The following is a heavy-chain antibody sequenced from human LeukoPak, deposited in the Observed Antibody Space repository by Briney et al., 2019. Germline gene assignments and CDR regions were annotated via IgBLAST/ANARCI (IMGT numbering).Heavy chain of an antibody. Sequence: SETLSLTCTVSGGSISSSGYYWGWIRQPPGKGLERIGSIYYSGNTYYNPSLKSRVTISVDTSKNQFSLKLSSVTAADTAVYYCAPRRGVVPVNWFDPWGQGTLVTVSS. CDR2: IYYSGNT. D-gene: IGHD2-2*01. CDR1: GGSISSSGYY. CDR3: APRRGVVPVNWFDP. V-gene: IGHV4-39*01. J-gene: IGHJ5*02.